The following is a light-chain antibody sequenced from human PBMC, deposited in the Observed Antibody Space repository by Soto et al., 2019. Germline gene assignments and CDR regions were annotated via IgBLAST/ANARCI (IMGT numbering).Light chain of an antibody. Sequence: IVLTQSPATLSLSPGERVSLSCRASQSVDINLAWYQQKPGQAPRLPVYGASTRATDMPGRFSGRGSGTEFTLTISGLQSEDFAVYYCQQYNTWPRTFGQGTKVDIK. CDR3: QQYNTWPRT. CDR2: GAS. CDR1: QSVDIN. V-gene: IGKV3-15*01. J-gene: IGKJ1*01.